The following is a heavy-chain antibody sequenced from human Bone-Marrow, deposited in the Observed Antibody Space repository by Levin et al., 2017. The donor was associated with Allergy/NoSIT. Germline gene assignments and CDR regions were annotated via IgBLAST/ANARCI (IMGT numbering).Heavy chain of an antibody. V-gene: IGHV3-21*01. CDR1: GFTFSSYS. CDR3: ARGKQQLSYYYYGMDG. Sequence: GESLKISCAASGFTFSSYSMNWVRQAPGKGLEWVSSISSSSSYIYYADSVKGRFTISRDNAKNSLYLQMNSLRAEDTAVYYCARGKQQLSYYYYGMDGWGQGTTVTVSS. CDR2: ISSSSSYI. J-gene: IGHJ6*02. D-gene: IGHD6-13*01.